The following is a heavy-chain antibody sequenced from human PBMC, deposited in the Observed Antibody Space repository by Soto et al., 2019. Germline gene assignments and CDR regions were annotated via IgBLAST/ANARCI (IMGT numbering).Heavy chain of an antibody. V-gene: IGHV4-31*03. D-gene: IGHD2-8*01. J-gene: IGHJ5*02. CDR2: IYYSGST. CDR1: GGSISSGGYY. Sequence: QVQLQESGPGLVKPSQTLSLTCTVSGGSISSGGYYWSWIRQHPGKGLEWIGYIYYSGSTYYNPSLKSRVTISVDTSKNQFSLKLSSVTAADTAVYYCARDLNSGTRYCTNGVCYQAGWFDPWGQGTLVTVSS. CDR3: ARDLNSGTRYCTNGVCYQAGWFDP.